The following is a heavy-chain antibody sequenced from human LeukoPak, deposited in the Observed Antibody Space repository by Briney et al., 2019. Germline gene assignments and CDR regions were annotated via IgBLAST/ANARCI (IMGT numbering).Heavy chain of an antibody. Sequence: ASVKVSCKASGYTFTSYGISWVRQAPGQGLEWMGWISAYNGNTNYAQKLLGRVAMTTDTSTSTAYMELRSLRSDDTAVYYCARDTVHYYDSSGYYNWGQGTLVTVSS. J-gene: IGHJ4*02. CDR2: ISAYNGNT. CDR3: ARDTVHYYDSSGYYN. CDR1: GYTFTSYG. V-gene: IGHV1-18*01. D-gene: IGHD3-22*01.